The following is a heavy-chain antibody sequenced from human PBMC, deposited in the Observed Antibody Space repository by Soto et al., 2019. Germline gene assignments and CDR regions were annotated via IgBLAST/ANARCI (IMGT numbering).Heavy chain of an antibody. D-gene: IGHD6-6*01. V-gene: IGHV4-31*03. Sequence: SETLSLTCTVSGGSISSGGYYWSWIRQHPGKGLEWIGYIYYSGSTYYNPSLKSRVTISVDTSKNQFSLKLSSVTAADTAVYYCARTVSSSKGMDVWGQGTTVTVS. J-gene: IGHJ6*02. CDR3: ARTVSSSKGMDV. CDR2: IYYSGST. CDR1: GGSISSGGYY.